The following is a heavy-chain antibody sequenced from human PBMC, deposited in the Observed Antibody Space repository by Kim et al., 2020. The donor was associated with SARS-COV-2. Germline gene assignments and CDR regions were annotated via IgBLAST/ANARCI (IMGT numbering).Heavy chain of an antibody. Sequence: GGSLRLSCAASGFTFSSYSMNWVRQAPGKGLEWVSSISSSSSYIYYADSVKGRFTISRDNAKNSLYLQMNSLRAEDTAVYYCARGDGYNYGFVDYWGQGTLVTVSS. V-gene: IGHV3-21*01. J-gene: IGHJ4*02. D-gene: IGHD5-12*01. CDR2: ISSSSSYI. CDR3: ARGDGYNYGFVDY. CDR1: GFTFSSYS.